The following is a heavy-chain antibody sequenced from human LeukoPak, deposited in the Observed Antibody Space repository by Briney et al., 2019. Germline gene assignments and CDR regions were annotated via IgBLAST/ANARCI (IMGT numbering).Heavy chain of an antibody. CDR1: GFPFDNYG. D-gene: IGHD6-19*01. V-gene: IGHV3-20*04. Sequence: GGSLRLSCAASGFPFDNYGMAWVRQAPAKGLEWVSGITWNGGITAYADSVKGRFTISRDNAKNSLYLQMNSLRAEDTALYYCARDGPVAGVELDQWGQGTLVTVSS. J-gene: IGHJ4*02. CDR3: ARDGPVAGVELDQ. CDR2: ITWNGGIT.